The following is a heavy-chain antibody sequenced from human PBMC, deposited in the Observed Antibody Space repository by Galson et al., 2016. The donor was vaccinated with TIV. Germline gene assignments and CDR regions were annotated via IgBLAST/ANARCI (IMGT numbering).Heavy chain of an antibody. Sequence: SVKVSCKASGYTLTIYAMHWVRRAPGQRLEWMGWINAGNGKTKYSQKFQGRLTITRDTSASTAYMELSSLRSDDTAVYYCARPPYCGGDCYKYDYWGQGTLVTVSS. V-gene: IGHV1-3*01. CDR2: INAGNGKT. J-gene: IGHJ4*02. D-gene: IGHD2-21*01. CDR3: ARPPYCGGDCYKYDY. CDR1: GYTLTIYA.